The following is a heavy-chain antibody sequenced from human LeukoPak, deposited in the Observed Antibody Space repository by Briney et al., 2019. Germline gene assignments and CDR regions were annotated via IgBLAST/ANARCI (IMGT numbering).Heavy chain of an antibody. J-gene: IGHJ4*02. Sequence: PGGSLRLSCVASGFTFSTYAMSWVRQAPGKGLEWVSAISGGGYTTYYADSTKGRFSISRDISKSTLNLRMDSLRAEDTAVYYCARAEVGTAYFDSWGQGILVTVSS. CDR2: ISGGGYTT. CDR3: ARAEVGTAYFDS. D-gene: IGHD1-7*01. V-gene: IGHV3-23*01. CDR1: GFTFSTYA.